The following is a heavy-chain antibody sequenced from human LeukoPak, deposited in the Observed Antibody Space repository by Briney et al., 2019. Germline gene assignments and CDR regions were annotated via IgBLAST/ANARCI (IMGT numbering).Heavy chain of an antibody. CDR3: AGRAVSYYYGMDV. Sequence: NPGGSLRLSCAASGFTFGSYSMNWVRQAPGKGLEWVSSISSSSSYIYYADSVKGRFTISRDNAKNSLYLQMNSLRAEDTAVYYCAGRAVSYYYGMDVWGQGTTVTVSS. D-gene: IGHD3-10*01. CDR1: GFTFGSYS. J-gene: IGHJ6*02. V-gene: IGHV3-21*01. CDR2: ISSSSSYI.